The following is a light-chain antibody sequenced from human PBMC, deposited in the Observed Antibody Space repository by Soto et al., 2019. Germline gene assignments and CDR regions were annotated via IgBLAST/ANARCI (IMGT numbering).Light chain of an antibody. V-gene: IGKV1-39*01. J-gene: IGKJ2*01. CDR1: ENANGH. CDR2: AAS. CDR3: QQSYTTPYMYT. Sequence: IEMTQSPNTLSASVGDRVSITCRASENANGHLAWYQQKPGKAPKLLIYAASSLQSGVPSRFSGSGSGTDFTLTISSLQPEDFATYYCQQSYTTPYMYTFGQGTKVDIK.